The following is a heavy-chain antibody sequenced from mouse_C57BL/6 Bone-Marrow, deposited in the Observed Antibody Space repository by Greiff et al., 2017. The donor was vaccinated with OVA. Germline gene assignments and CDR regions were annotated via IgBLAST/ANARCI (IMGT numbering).Heavy chain of an antibody. CDR1: GFSLTSYG. V-gene: IGHV2-2*01. Sequence: QVQLKQSGPGLVQPSQSLSITCTVSGFSLTSYGVHWVRQSPGKGLEWLGVIWSGGSTDYNAAFISRLSISKDNSKSQVFFKMNSLQADDTAIYYCARGGQLRPRFAYWGQGTLVTVSA. J-gene: IGHJ3*01. CDR3: ARGGQLRPRFAY. D-gene: IGHD3-2*02. CDR2: IWSGGST.